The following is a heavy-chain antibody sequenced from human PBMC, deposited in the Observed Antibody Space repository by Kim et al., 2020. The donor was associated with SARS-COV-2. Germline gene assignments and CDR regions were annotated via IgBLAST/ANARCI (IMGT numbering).Heavy chain of an antibody. V-gene: IGHV3-7*01. J-gene: IGHJ3*01. CDR3: ATRYCSSTSCYLSSYKVFDL. Sequence: GGSLRLACAASGYTLSNYWLTWVRQAPGKGLEWVANIKQDGSEKDYVDSVKGRFTISRDNAKNSLYLQMNSLRVEDTAVYYSATRYCSSTSCYLSSYKVFDLWGQGTMVSVSS. CDR1: GYTLSNYW. D-gene: IGHD2-2*01. CDR2: IKQDGSEK.